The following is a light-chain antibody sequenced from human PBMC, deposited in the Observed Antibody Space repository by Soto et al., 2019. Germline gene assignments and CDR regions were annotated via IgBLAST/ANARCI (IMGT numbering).Light chain of an antibody. V-gene: IGKV3-15*01. CDR1: QSVSSN. Sequence: EIVISQSPATLSVSPGERATLSCRASQSVSSNLAWYQQKPGQAPRLLIYGASTRATGIPARFSGSGSGTEFTLTISSLQSEDFAVYYCQQRSAWPPVTFGQGTRLEIK. J-gene: IGKJ5*01. CDR3: QQRSAWPPVT. CDR2: GAS.